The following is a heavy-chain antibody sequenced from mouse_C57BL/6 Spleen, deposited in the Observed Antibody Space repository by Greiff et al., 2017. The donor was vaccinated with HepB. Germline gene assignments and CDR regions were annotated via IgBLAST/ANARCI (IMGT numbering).Heavy chain of an antibody. CDR1: GYTFTSYW. J-gene: IGHJ2*01. Sequence: SGAELVRPGSSVKLSCKASGYTFTSYWMDWVKQRPGQGLEWIGNIYPSDSETHYNQKFKDKATLTVDKSSSTAYMHLSSLTSEDSAVYYCARSRYSNYFDYWGQGTTLTVSS. D-gene: IGHD2-5*01. V-gene: IGHV1-61*01. CDR3: ARSRYSNYFDY. CDR2: IYPSDSET.